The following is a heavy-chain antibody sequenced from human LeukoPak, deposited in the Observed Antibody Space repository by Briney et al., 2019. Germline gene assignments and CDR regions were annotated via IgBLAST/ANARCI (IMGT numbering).Heavy chain of an antibody. CDR1: GFTFSSYA. J-gene: IGHJ5*02. CDR2: ISASGRST. D-gene: IGHD5-24*01. Sequence: PGRSLRLSCAASGFTFSSYAMHWVRQAPGRGLEWVSLISASGRSTYYADSVKGRFTISRDNSKNTLYLQMNSLRAEDTAVYYCAKDRGDGYHSPFDPWGQGTLVTVSS. V-gene: IGHV3-23*01. CDR3: AKDRGDGYHSPFDP.